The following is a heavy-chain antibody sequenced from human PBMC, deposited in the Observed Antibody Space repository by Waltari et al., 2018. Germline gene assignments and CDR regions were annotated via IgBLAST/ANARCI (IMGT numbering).Heavy chain of an antibody. Sequence: QVQLQESGPGLVKPSETLSLTCTVPGGPISRYYWSWIRQPPGKGLEWIGYIYYSGSTNYNPSLKSRVTISVDTSKNQFSLKLSSVTAADTAVYYCARAGWVTAMDRCFDYWGQGTLVTVSS. J-gene: IGHJ4*02. CDR2: IYYSGST. CDR3: ARAGWVTAMDRCFDY. V-gene: IGHV4-59*01. CDR1: GGPISRYY. D-gene: IGHD5-18*01.